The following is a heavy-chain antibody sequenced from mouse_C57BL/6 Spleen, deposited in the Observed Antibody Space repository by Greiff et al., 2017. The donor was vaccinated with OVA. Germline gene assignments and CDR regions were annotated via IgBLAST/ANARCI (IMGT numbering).Heavy chain of an antibody. D-gene: IGHD2-4*01. V-gene: IGHV6-6*01. Sequence: EVKLVESGGGLVQPGGSMKLSCAASGFTFSDAWMDWVRQSPEKGLEWVAEIRNKANNHATYYAESVKGRFTISRDDSKSSVYLQMNSLRAEDTGIYYCTRPLLYYDYDQAWFAYWGQGTLVTVSA. CDR3: TRPLLYYDYDQAWFAY. CDR2: IRNKANNHAT. CDR1: GFTFSDAW. J-gene: IGHJ3*01.